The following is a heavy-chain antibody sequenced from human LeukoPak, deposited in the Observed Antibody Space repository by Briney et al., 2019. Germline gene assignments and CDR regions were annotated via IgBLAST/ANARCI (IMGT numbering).Heavy chain of an antibody. CDR1: GFTVSSYA. CDR3: ARVSEVAAAPGAFDI. V-gene: IGHV3-30-3*01. J-gene: IGHJ3*02. CDR2: ISYDGGTK. Sequence: GMSLRLSCAASGFTVSSYAMHWVRQAPGKGLEWVAVISYDGGTKYYADSVKGRFTISRDSSKNTLYLQMDSLRVEDTAVYYCARVSEVAAAPGAFDIWGQGKMVTIS. D-gene: IGHD6-19*01.